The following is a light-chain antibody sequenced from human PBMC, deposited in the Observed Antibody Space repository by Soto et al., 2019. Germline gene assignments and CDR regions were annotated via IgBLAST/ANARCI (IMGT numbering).Light chain of an antibody. Sequence: DIQMTQSPSSLSASVGDRVTITCQASQDISSYLNWYQQKPGKAPKLLIYDASNLETGVPSRFSGSGSGTDFTFTISSLQPEDIATYYCQEYDNLPSTTFGQGTKLEIK. CDR3: QEYDNLPSTT. CDR1: QDISSY. V-gene: IGKV1-33*01. J-gene: IGKJ2*01. CDR2: DAS.